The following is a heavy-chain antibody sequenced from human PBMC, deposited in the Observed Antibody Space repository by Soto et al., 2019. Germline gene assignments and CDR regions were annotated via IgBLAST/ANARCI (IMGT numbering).Heavy chain of an antibody. CDR3: ASNVDYFDA. CDR2: INNGNGNS. Sequence: QVQLVQSGPAVKTPGASLKVSYKASGYHVTRYALHWVRQTPGQGLECMAWINNGNGNSHYSQKLERRITFTRDTSATTADMELTGLRPEDTAIYFCASNVDYFDAWGQGTLVTVSS. CDR1: GYHVTRYA. J-gene: IGHJ5*02. D-gene: IGHD4-17*01. V-gene: IGHV1-3*04.